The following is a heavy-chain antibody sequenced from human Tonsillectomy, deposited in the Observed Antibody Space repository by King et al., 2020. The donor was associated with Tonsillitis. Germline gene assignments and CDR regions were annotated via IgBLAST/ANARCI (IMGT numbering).Heavy chain of an antibody. J-gene: IGHJ4*02. V-gene: IGHV1-69*09. D-gene: IGHD3/OR15-3a*01. CDR1: GGTFSSYA. Sequence: QLVQSGAEVKKPGSSVKVSCKASGGTFSSYAISWVRQAPGQGLEWMGRIIPILGITNYAQKFQGRVTITADKSTSTAYMELSSLRSEDTAVYYCARGRTGLRFPGYWGQGTLVTVSS. CDR3: ARGRTGLRFPGY. CDR2: IIPILGIT.